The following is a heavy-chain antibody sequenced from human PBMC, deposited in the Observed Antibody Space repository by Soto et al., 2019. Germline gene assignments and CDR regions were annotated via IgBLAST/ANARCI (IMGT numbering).Heavy chain of an antibody. Sequence: SVKVSCKASGGTSSSYAISWVRQAPGQGLEWMGGILPIFGSANYAQKFQGRVTITADESTSTGYMEVSSLRSEDTAVYYCARADTAMALFDYWGQGTLVTVS. J-gene: IGHJ4*02. CDR2: ILPIFGSA. D-gene: IGHD5-18*01. CDR3: ARADTAMALFDY. CDR1: GGTSSSYA. V-gene: IGHV1-69*13.